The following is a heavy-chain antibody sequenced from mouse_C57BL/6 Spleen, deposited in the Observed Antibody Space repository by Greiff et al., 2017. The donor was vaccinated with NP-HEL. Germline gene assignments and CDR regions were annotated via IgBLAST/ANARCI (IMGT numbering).Heavy chain of an antibody. D-gene: IGHD2-3*01. V-gene: IGHV1-66*01. CDR3: ARRDDGYYLYFDY. CDR2: IYPGSGNT. Sequence: QVQLQQSGPELVKPGASVKISCKASGYSFTSYYIHWVKQRPGQGLEWIGWIYPGSGNTKYNEKFKGKATLTADTSSSTAYMQLSSLTSEDSAVYYCARRDDGYYLYFDYWGQGTTLTVSS. J-gene: IGHJ2*01. CDR1: GYSFTSYY.